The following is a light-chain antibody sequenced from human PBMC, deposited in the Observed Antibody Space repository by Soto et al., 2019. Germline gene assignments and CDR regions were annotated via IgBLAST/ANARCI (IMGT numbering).Light chain of an antibody. CDR3: QQYNHYSSST. Sequence: DIQLTQSPSTLSASVGDTVTITCRASQSISKWLAWYQHKPGKAPNLLIFDASRLHSGVPSRFNASGSGTEFTLTIDGLQPDDFATYYCQQYNHYSSSTFGQVTKLES. J-gene: IGKJ2*01. CDR2: DAS. CDR1: QSISKW. V-gene: IGKV1-5*01.